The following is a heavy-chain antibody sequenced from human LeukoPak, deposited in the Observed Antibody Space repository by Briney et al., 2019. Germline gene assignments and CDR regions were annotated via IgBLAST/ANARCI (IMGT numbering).Heavy chain of an antibody. CDR1: GGSISSSSYH. CDR2: VFYSGRN. D-gene: IGHD2-15*01. CDR3: ARLWSTYCSGGRCPHQPNY. Sequence: SETLSLTCTVSGGSISSSSYHWGWIRQPPGKGLEWIGSVFYSGRNYYNPSLKSRATISLDTSRNQFSLKLSSVIAADTAVYYCARLWSTYCSGGRCPHQPNYWGQETLVTVSS. J-gene: IGHJ4*02. V-gene: IGHV4-39*01.